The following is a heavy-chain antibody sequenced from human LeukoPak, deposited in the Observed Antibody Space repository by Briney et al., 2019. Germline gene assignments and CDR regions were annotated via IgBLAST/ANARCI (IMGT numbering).Heavy chain of an antibody. Sequence: GGSLRLSCAASGFTFSSYAMHWVRQAPGKGLEWVAVISYDGSNKYYADSVKGRFTISRDNSKNTLYLQMNSLRAEDTAVYYCAKESGTYYYDSSGYQPLDYWGQGTLVTVSS. CDR3: AKESGTYYYDSSGYQPLDY. V-gene: IGHV3-30-3*01. CDR2: ISYDGSNK. CDR1: GFTFSSYA. J-gene: IGHJ4*02. D-gene: IGHD3-22*01.